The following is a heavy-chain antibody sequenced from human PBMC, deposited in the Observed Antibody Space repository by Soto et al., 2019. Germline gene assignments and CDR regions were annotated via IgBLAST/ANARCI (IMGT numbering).Heavy chain of an antibody. Sequence: ASVKVSCKASGGTFSSYAISWVRQAPGQGLEWMGGIIPIFGTANYAQKFQGRVTITADESTSTAYMELSSLRSEDTAVYYCVGVATTELDAFDIWGQGTMVTVSS. CDR3: VGVATTELDAFDI. V-gene: IGHV1-69*13. CDR1: GGTFSSYA. CDR2: IIPIFGTA. D-gene: IGHD5-12*01. J-gene: IGHJ3*02.